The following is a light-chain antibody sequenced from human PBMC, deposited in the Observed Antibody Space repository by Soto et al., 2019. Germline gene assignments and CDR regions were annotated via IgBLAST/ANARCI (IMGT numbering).Light chain of an antibody. J-gene: IGKJ1*01. V-gene: IGKV1-5*03. CDR3: QQYNTYWT. CDR2: KAS. CDR1: QSISSW. Sequence: DIQMTQYTSTLSASVGDRVTITCRASQSISSWLAWYQQKPGKAPNLLIYKASSLESGVPSRFSGSGSGTEFTLTISGLQPDDFATYYCQQYNTYWTFGQGTMVDIK.